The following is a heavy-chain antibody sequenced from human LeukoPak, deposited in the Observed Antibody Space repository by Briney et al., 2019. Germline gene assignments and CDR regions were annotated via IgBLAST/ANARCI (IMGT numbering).Heavy chain of an antibody. V-gene: IGHV4-59*12. CDR1: GGSISSDY. Sequence: SETLSLTCTVSGGSISSDYWNWIRQTPGKGLEWIGYIYYSGSTNYNPSLKSRVTISVDRSKNQFSLKLSSVTAADTAVYYCARETRPGYYYDSSGYTRYDAYYFDYWGQGTLVTVSS. CDR3: ARETRPGYYYDSSGYTRYDAYYFDY. J-gene: IGHJ4*02. CDR2: IYYSGST. D-gene: IGHD3-22*01.